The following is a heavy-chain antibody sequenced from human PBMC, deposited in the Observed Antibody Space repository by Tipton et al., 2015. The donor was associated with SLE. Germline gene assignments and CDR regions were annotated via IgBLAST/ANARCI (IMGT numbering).Heavy chain of an antibody. CDR2: IYYSGST. J-gene: IGHJ4*02. V-gene: IGHV4-59*01. CDR3: ARLGTGIFDY. D-gene: IGHD1-1*01. CDR1: GGAISDYY. Sequence: GLVKPSETLSLTCTFSGGAISDYYWNWIRQPPGKGLEWIGNIYYSGSTSYNPSLKSRVTISIDTTKNHFSLKLSSVTAADTAVYYCARLGTGIFDYWGQGTLVTVSS.